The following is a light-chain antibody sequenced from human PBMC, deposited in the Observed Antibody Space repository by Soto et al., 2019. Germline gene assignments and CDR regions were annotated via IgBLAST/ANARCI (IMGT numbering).Light chain of an antibody. CDR3: MQSISRLT. V-gene: IGKV2D-29*01. Sequence: IVLTQTPLSLSVAPGQPASISCKSAQSLLYSDGKTYLYWYLQKPGQPPQPLIYGASNRFSGVLDRVRGTRSGTDFTLRISRVEAEEVGVYFCMQSISRLTFGGGTKVDIK. CDR1: QSLLYSDGKTY. J-gene: IGKJ4*01. CDR2: GAS.